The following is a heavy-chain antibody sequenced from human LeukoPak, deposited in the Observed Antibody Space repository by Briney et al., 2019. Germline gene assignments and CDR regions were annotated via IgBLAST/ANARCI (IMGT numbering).Heavy chain of an antibody. D-gene: IGHD4-17*01. Sequence: GGSLRLSCAASGVTFSSYGMHWVRQAPGKGLEWVAFIRYDGSNKYYADSVKGRFTISRDNSKNTLYLQMNSLRAEDTAVYYCANSQGYGDYVDAFDIWGQGTMVTVSS. V-gene: IGHV3-30*02. CDR3: ANSQGYGDYVDAFDI. J-gene: IGHJ3*02. CDR1: GVTFSSYG. CDR2: IRYDGSNK.